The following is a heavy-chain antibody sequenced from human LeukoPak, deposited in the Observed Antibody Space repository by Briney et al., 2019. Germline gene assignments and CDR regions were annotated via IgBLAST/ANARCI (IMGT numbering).Heavy chain of an antibody. J-gene: IGHJ4*02. CDR1: GYKFTGSY. CDR3: ARYGSRSAVFNF. V-gene: IGHV1-2*02. Sequence: SSVKVSCKASGYKFTGSYIHWVRQAAGQGREWMGWVVSKTGDTNYAPPFQGRGSLSWDTSTNTAFLELSGLTPGDTAVYYCARYGSRSAVFNFWGQGTQVTVSS. CDR2: VVSKTGDT. D-gene: IGHD3-10*01.